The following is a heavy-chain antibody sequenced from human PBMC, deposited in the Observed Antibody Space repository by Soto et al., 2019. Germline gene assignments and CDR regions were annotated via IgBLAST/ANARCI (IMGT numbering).Heavy chain of an antibody. J-gene: IGHJ6*02. V-gene: IGHV3-30*18. CDR2: ISYDGSNK. CDR1: GFTFSSYG. D-gene: IGHD3-10*01. Sequence: QVQLVESGGGVVQPGRSLRLSCAASGFTFSSYGMHWVRQAPGKGLEWVAVISYDGSNKYYADSVKGRFTISRDNSKNTLYLQMNSLRAEDTAVYYCAKSLNYYGSGSYYLDYYGMDVWGQGTTVTVSS. CDR3: AKSLNYYGSGSYYLDYYGMDV.